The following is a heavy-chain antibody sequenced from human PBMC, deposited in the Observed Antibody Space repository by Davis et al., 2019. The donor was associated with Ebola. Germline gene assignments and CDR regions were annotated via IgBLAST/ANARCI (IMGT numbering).Heavy chain of an antibody. CDR2: IYYSGST. Sequence: MPSETLSLTCTVSGGSISSSSYYWGWIRQPPGKGLEWIGSIYYSGSTYYNPSLKRRVTISVDTSKNQFSLKLSSVTAADTAVYYGARLAGYSTAGYFDLWGRGTLVTVSS. D-gene: IGHD2-21*01. CDR1: GGSISSSSYY. CDR3: ARLAGYSTAGYFDL. J-gene: IGHJ2*01. V-gene: IGHV4-39*01.